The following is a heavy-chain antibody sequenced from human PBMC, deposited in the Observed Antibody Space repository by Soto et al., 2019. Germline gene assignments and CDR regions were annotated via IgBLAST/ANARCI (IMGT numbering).Heavy chain of an antibody. CDR2: IIPMFGKA. CDR1: GGTFRSYA. J-gene: IGHJ6*02. Sequence: QVQLVQSGAEVREPGSSVKVSCEASGGTFRSYAINWVRQAPGQGLEWMGGIIPMFGKANYAEKFLGRVTITADEATRTAYMEVISLKSEDTAVYYCARSMETNYFYCMDVWGLGTTGTVSS. V-gene: IGHV1-69*01. CDR3: ARSMETNYFYCMDV. D-gene: IGHD2-8*01.